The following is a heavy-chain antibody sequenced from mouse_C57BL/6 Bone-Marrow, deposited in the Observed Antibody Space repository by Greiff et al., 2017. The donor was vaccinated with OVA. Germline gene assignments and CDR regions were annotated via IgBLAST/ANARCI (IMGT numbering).Heavy chain of an antibody. Sequence: EVQVVESEGGLVQPGSSMKLSCTASGFTFSDYYMAWVRQVPEKGLEWVANINYDGSSTYYLDSLKSRFIISRDNAKNILYLQMSSLKSEDTATYYCARGSNYVGGYAMDYWGQGTSVTVSS. CDR3: ARGSNYVGGYAMDY. V-gene: IGHV5-16*01. CDR1: GFTFSDYY. J-gene: IGHJ4*01. D-gene: IGHD2-5*01. CDR2: INYDGSST.